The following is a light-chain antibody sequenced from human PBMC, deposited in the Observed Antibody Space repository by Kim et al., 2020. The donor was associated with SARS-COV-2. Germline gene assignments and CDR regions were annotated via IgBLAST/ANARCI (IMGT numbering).Light chain of an antibody. V-gene: IGKV1-9*01. CDR3: QQLNSYRIT. J-gene: IGKJ5*01. CDR1: QDVSRY. Sequence: ASVGDRVTITCRASQDVSRYFAWYQHKPGEAPKLLIYLASTLQSGVPSRFSGSGAGTEFTLTITGLQPEDIATYYCQQLNSYRITFGQGTRLEIK. CDR2: LAS.